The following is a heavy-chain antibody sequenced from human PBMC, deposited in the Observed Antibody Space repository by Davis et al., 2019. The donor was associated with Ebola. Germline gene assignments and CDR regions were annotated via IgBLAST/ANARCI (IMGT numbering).Heavy chain of an antibody. Sequence: SVKVSCKASGGTFSSYAISWVRQAPGQGLEWMGGIIPIFGTANYAQKFQGRVTITADESTSTAYMELSSLRSEDTAVYYCARLYTAYDYIWGSYRQYYFDYWGQGTLVTVSS. CDR1: GGTFSSYA. V-gene: IGHV1-69*13. CDR2: IIPIFGTA. D-gene: IGHD3-16*02. J-gene: IGHJ4*02. CDR3: ARLYTAYDYIWGSYRQYYFDY.